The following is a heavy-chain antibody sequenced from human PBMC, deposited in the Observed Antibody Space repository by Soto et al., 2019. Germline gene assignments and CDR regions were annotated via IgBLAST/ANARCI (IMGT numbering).Heavy chain of an antibody. D-gene: IGHD2-8*01. CDR2: ISGSGGST. Sequence: PGGSLRLSCAASGFTFSSYAMSWVRQAPGKGLEWVSAISGSGGSTYYADSVKGWFTISRDNSKNTLYPQMNSLRAEDTAVYYCAKAPHCTNGVCYAVLDYWGQGTLVTVSS. J-gene: IGHJ4*02. CDR3: AKAPHCTNGVCYAVLDY. V-gene: IGHV3-23*01. CDR1: GFTFSSYA.